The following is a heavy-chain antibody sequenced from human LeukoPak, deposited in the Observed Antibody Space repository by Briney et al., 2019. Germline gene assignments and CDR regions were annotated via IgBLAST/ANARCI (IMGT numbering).Heavy chain of an antibody. Sequence: SETLSLTCTVSSGSISSSYWSWIRQPPGKGLEWIGYIYYSGNTNYNPSLKSRVTISVDTSKNQFSLKLSSVTAADTAVYYCARLEYSSGYYDYWGQGTLVTVSS. J-gene: IGHJ4*02. D-gene: IGHD3-22*01. CDR1: SGSISSSY. CDR2: IYYSGNT. CDR3: ARLEYSSGYYDY. V-gene: IGHV4-59*12.